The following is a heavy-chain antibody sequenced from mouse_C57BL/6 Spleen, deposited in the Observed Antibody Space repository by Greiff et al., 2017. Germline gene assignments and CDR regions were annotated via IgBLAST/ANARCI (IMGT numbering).Heavy chain of an antibody. CDR3: ARGDGYYGSSYEGYFDV. V-gene: IGHV1-64*01. CDR2: IHPNSGST. D-gene: IGHD1-1*01. Sequence: VQLQQPGAELVKPGASVKLSCKASGYTFTSYWMHWVKQRPGQGLEWIGMIHPNSGSTNYNEKFKSKATLTVDKSSSTAYMQLSSLTSEDSAVYYCARGDGYYGSSYEGYFDVWGTGTTVTVSS. CDR1: GYTFTSYW. J-gene: IGHJ1*03.